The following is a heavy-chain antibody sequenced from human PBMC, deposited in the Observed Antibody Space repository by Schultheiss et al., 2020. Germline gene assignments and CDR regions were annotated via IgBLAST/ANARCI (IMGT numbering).Heavy chain of an antibody. CDR2: IYHGGNT. D-gene: IGHD6-19*01. CDR3: ARLTRGSGWYVR. CDR1: GGSISSSNW. J-gene: IGHJ5*02. V-gene: IGHV4-4*02. Sequence: SETLSLTCAVSGGSISSSNWWSWVRQPPGKGLEWIGEIYHGGNTNYNPSLESRVTMSVDKSKNQFSLKLSSVTAADTAVYYCARLTRGSGWYVRWGQGTLVTVSS.